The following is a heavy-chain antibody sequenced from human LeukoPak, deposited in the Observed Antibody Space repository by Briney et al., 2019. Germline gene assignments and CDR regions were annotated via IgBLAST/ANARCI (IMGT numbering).Heavy chain of an antibody. CDR1: GFTFSSYA. CDR3: AKGTMYSTSSGMDF. J-gene: IGHJ6*02. D-gene: IGHD6-6*01. Sequence: GGSLSLSCAASGFTFSSYAMSWVRQAPGQGLEWVSALSGSGGSTYYADSVKGRFTISRANSKHTLYLQMNSLRAGDTAVYYCAKGTMYSTSSGMDFWGQGTTVTVSS. CDR2: LSGSGGST. V-gene: IGHV3-23*01.